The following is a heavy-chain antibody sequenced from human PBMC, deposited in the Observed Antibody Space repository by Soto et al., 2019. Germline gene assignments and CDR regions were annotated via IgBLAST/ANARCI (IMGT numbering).Heavy chain of an antibody. CDR1: GGSISSYY. CDR2: IYYSGST. Sequence: PSETLSLTCTVSGGSISSYYWSWIRQPPGKGLEWIGYIYYSGSTNYNPSLKSRVTISVDTSKNQFPLKLGSVTAADTAVYYCARLVYYYDSSGYERYFDYWGQGTLVTVSS. D-gene: IGHD3-22*01. V-gene: IGHV4-59*08. CDR3: ARLVYYYDSSGYERYFDY. J-gene: IGHJ4*02.